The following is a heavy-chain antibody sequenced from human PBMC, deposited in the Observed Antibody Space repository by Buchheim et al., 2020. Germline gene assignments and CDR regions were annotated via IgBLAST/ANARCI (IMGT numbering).Heavy chain of an antibody. D-gene: IGHD3-22*01. Sequence: EVQLLESGGGLVQPGGSLRLSCAASGFTFSSYAMSWVRQAPGKGLEWVSAISGSGGSTYYADSVKGRFTISRDNSKNTLYLQMNSLRAEDTAVYYCWTYYYDSSGYYAGFYYYYGMDVWGQGTT. CDR3: WTYYYDSSGYYAGFYYYYGMDV. CDR2: ISGSGGST. CDR1: GFTFSSYA. V-gene: IGHV3-23*01. J-gene: IGHJ6*02.